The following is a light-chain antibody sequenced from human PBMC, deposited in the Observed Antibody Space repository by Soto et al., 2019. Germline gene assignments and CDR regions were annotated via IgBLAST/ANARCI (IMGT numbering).Light chain of an antibody. CDR3: SSYAGSNTRQIV. V-gene: IGLV2-8*01. CDR1: SSDVGGYNY. Sequence: QSALTQPPSASGSPGQSVTISCTGTSSDVGGYNYVSWYQQHPGKAPKLMIYEVSKRPSGVPDRFSGSKSGNTASLTVSGLQAEDEADYYCSSYAGSNTRQIVFGTGTKLTVL. J-gene: IGLJ1*01. CDR2: EVS.